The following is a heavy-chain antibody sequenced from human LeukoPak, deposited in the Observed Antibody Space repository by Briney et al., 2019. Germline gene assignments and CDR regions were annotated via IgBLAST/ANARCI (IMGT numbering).Heavy chain of an antibody. Sequence: PGGSLXXXXXXXXFTFSYXSXXWVRQAPGKXXGXVSYIYSSSATTYYADSVKGGLIISRDNDKNSLFMQINSLRAEDTAVYYCAGSTVWSGIFQYWGQGTLVTVSS. J-gene: IGHJ1*01. D-gene: IGHD3-3*01. CDR3: AGSTVWSGIFQY. CDR1: XFTFSYXS. V-gene: IGHV3-48*01. CDR2: IYSSSATT.